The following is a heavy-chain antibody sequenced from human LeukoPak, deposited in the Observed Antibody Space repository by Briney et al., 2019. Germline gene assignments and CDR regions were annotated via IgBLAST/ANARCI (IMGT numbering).Heavy chain of an antibody. J-gene: IGHJ4*02. CDR1: GFTVSSNY. Sequence: GGSLRLSCAASGFTVSSNYMSWVRQAPGKGLEWVPVIYSGGSTYYADSVKGRFTISRDTSKNTLYLQMNSLRVEDTAVYYCARVVSGSCHFDYWGQGSLVTVS. V-gene: IGHV3-53*01. CDR2: IYSGGST. CDR3: ARVVSGSCHFDY. D-gene: IGHD5-12*01.